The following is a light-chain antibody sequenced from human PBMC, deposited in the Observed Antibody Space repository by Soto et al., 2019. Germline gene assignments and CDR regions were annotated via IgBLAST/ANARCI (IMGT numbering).Light chain of an antibody. CDR3: QQRTNPLT. CDR1: QSISSY. Sequence: TESPIILSLYLGERDTLSCRPSQSISSYLAWYQQKPGQAPRLLIHDASNRATGIPARFSGSGSGTDFTLTISSLEPEDFAVYYCQQRTNPLTFGGGTKVDIK. CDR2: DAS. V-gene: IGKV3-11*01. J-gene: IGKJ4*01.